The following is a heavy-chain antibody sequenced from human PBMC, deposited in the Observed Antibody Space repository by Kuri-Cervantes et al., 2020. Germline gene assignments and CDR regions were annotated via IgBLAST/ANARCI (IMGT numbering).Heavy chain of an antibody. J-gene: IGHJ4*02. V-gene: IGHV3-7*03. CDR1: GFTFDDYA. CDR3: ARELSEYGSWWGGPFD. D-gene: IGHD2-15*01. Sequence: GESLKISCATSGFTFDDYAMSWVRQAPGKGLEWVANIKQDGSEKYYVDSVKGRFTISRDNAKNSLYLQMNSLRAEDTAVYYCARELSEYGSWWGGPFDWGQGTPVTVSS. CDR2: IKQDGSEK.